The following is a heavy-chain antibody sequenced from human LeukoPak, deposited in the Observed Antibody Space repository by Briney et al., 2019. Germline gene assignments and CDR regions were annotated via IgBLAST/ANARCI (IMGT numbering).Heavy chain of an antibody. V-gene: IGHV3-11*01. D-gene: IGHD6-19*01. CDR2: ISSSGSTI. J-gene: IGHJ4*02. CDR1: GFTFSDYY. CDR3: ARGRAAVAAVLLWLYEELTDFDY. Sequence: GGSLRLSCAASGFTFSDYYMSWIRQAPGKGLEWVSYISSSGSTIYYADSVKGRFTISRDNAKNSLYLQMNSLRAEDTAVYYCARGRAAVAAVLLWLYEELTDFDYWRQGTLVTVSS.